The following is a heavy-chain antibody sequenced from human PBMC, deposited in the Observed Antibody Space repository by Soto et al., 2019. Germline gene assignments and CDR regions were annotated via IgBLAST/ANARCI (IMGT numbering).Heavy chain of an antibody. D-gene: IGHD5-12*01. CDR2: IYYSGST. CDR3: ARDSLRSGQNYYYYGMDV. CDR1: GGSISSYY. Sequence: SETLSLTCTVSGGSISSYYWSWIRQPPGKGLEWIGYIYYSGSTNYNPSLKSRLTISVDTSKNQFSLKLSSVTAADTAVYYCARDSLRSGQNYYYYGMDVWGQGTTVTVSS. V-gene: IGHV4-59*01. J-gene: IGHJ6*02.